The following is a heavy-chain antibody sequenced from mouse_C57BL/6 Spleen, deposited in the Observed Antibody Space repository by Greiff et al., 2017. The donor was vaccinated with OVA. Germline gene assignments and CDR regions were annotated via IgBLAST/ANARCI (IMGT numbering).Heavy chain of an antibody. CDR1: GYAFSSSW. CDR2: IYPGDGDT. J-gene: IGHJ4*01. D-gene: IGHD2-3*01. Sequence: VQLQQSGPELVKPGASVKISCKASGYAFSSSWMNWVKQRPGKGLEWIGRIYPGDGDTNYNGKFKGKATLTADKSSSTAYMQLSSLTSEDSAVYFCARQGYDGYSRYAMDYWGQGTSVTVSS. CDR3: ARQGYDGYSRYAMDY. V-gene: IGHV1-82*01.